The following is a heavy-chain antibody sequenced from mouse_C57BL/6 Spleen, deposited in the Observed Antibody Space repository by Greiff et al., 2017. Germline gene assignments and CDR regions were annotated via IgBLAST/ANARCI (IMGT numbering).Heavy chain of an antibody. CDR3: ARVIITTVPLFDY. V-gene: IGHV3-6*01. Sequence: EVQRVESGPGLVKPSQSLSLTCSVTGYSITSGYYWNWIRQFPGNKLEWMGYISYDGSNNYNPSLKNRIPITRDTSKNQFFLKLNSVTTEETATYYCARVIITTVPLFDYWGQGTTLTVSS. J-gene: IGHJ2*01. D-gene: IGHD1-1*01. CDR1: GYSITSGYY. CDR2: ISYDGSN.